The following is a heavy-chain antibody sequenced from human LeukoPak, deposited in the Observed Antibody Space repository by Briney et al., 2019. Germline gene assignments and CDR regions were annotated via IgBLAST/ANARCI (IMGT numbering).Heavy chain of an antibody. D-gene: IGHD6-13*01. J-gene: IGHJ4*02. CDR1: GGTFSSYA. CDR2: IIPIFGTA. CDR3: ARGGIAAAVAY. Sequence: GASVTVSCKASGGTFSSYAISWVRQAPGQGLEWMGGIIPIFGTANYAQKFQGRVTITADESTGTAYMELSSLRSEDTAVYYCARGGIAAAVAYWGQGTLVTVSS. V-gene: IGHV1-69*01.